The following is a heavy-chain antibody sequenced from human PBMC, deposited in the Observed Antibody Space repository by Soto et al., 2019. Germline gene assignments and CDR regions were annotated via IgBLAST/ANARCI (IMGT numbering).Heavy chain of an antibody. Sequence: PSETVSLTCTVSGDSISSGGYYWSWIRQHPGKGLEWIGYIYFSGSTYYNPSLKSRVTILLDTSKNQFSLKLSSVTAADTAVYYCARFLVIVPGVGGMDFWGQGTSDIVSS. CDR3: ARFLVIVPGVGGMDF. CDR2: IYFSGST. J-gene: IGHJ6*02. V-gene: IGHV4-31*03. D-gene: IGHD2-2*01. CDR1: GDSISSGGYY.